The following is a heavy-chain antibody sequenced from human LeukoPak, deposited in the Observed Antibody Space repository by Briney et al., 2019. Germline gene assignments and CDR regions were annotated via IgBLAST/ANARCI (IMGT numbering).Heavy chain of an antibody. Sequence: QAGGSLRLSCAASGFTFSSYAMHWVRQAPGKGLEWVVVISYDGSNKYHADSVKGRFIISRDNSKNTLYLQMNSLRPEDTAVYYCAKSGYDHWGGNYYVDYWGQGTLVTVSS. CDR1: GFTFSSYA. V-gene: IGHV3-30*04. J-gene: IGHJ4*02. CDR2: ISYDGSNK. CDR3: AKSGYDHWGGNYYVDY. D-gene: IGHD1-26*01.